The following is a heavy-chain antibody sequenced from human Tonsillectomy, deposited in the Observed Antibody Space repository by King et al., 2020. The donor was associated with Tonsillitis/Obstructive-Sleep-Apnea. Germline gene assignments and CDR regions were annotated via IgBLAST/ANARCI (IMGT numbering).Heavy chain of an antibody. Sequence: VQLQQWGAGLLKPSETLSLTCAVYGGSFSGYYWSWIRQPPGKGLEWIGEINHSGSTNYNPSLKSRVTISVDTSKNQFSLKLSSVTAADTAVYYFARGRKASWGSGSSPIYYYYYMDVWGKGTTVTVSS. V-gene: IGHV4-34*01. CDR3: ARGRKASWGSGSSPIYYYYYMDV. CDR1: GGSFSGYY. J-gene: IGHJ6*03. D-gene: IGHD3-10*01. CDR2: INHSGST.